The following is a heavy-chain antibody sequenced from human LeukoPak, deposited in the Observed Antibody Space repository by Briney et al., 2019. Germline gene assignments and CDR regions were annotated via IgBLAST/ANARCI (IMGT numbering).Heavy chain of an antibody. J-gene: IGHJ2*01. V-gene: IGHV4-59*01. Sequence: SGTLSLTCTVSGGSISGYYWSWIRQPPGKGLEWIGYIYHSGTTKYNPSLKSRVTTSVDTPNNQFSLKLSSVTAADTAVYYCARGTFSGSSGWYGYWYFDLWGRGTLVSVSS. D-gene: IGHD6-19*01. CDR2: IYHSGTT. CDR1: GGSISGYY. CDR3: ARGTFSGSSGWYGYWYFDL.